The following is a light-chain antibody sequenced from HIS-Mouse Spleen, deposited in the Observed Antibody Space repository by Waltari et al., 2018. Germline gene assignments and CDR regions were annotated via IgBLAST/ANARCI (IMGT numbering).Light chain of an antibody. CDR3: QQYNSYSWT. CDR2: KAS. V-gene: IGKV1-5*03. Sequence: DIHRTQSPSTPSASLGARVTLTCRASQSLSSWLAWYQQKPGKAPKLLIYKASSLESGVPSRFSGSGSGTEFTLTISSLQPDDFATYYCQQYNSYSWTFGQGTKVEIK. J-gene: IGKJ1*01. CDR1: QSLSSW.